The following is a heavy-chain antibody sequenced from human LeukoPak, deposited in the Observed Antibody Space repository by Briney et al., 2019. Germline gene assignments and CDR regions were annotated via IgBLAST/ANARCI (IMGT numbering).Heavy chain of an antibody. D-gene: IGHD2-21*01. V-gene: IGHV3-21*01. CDR3: ARSGGGYWDS. Sequence: PGGSLRLSCAASGFTLSSYNMNWVRQAPGKGLEWVSSIDESSSSIFYSDSVKGRFTISRDNAKNTLYLQMNSLRAEDTAVYYCARSGGGYWDSWGQGTLVTVSS. CDR1: GFTLSSYN. CDR2: IDESSSSI. J-gene: IGHJ4*02.